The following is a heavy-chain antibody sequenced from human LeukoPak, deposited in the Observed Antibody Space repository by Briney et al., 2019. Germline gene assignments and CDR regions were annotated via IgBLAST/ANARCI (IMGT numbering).Heavy chain of an antibody. CDR2: ISSSGSII. CDR3: ARDVGGYDSDY. V-gene: IGHV3-48*03. J-gene: IGHJ4*02. D-gene: IGHD5-12*01. Sequence: GGSLRLSCAASGFTFSSYEMNWVRQAPGKGLEWVSYISSSGSIIYYADSVKGRFTISRDNAKNSLYLQMNSLRAEDTAVYYCARDVGGYDSDYWGQGTLVTVSS. CDR1: GFTFSSYE.